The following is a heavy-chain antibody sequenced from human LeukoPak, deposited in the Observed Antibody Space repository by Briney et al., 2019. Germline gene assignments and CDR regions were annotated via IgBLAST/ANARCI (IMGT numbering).Heavy chain of an antibody. CDR1: GFNFGSYS. CDR2: MSADNATT. Sequence: GGSLRLSCAASGFNFGSYSMTWVRQAPGQGLEWVSVMSADNATTFYADSVKGRFTISRDNAKNTVFLQMSSLRAEDTALYYCARKSASGNYPLDYWGQGTLVTVSS. D-gene: IGHD3-10*01. CDR3: ARKSASGNYPLDY. V-gene: IGHV3-23*01. J-gene: IGHJ4*02.